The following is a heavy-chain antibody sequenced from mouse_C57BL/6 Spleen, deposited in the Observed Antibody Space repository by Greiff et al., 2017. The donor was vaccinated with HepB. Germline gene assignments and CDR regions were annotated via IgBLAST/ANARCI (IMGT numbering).Heavy chain of an antibody. CDR2: ISYDGSN. V-gene: IGHV3-6*01. Sequence: EVKLMESGPGLVKPSQSLSLTCSVTGYSITSGYYWNWIRQFPGNKLEWMGYISYDGSNNYKPSLKNRISITRDTSKNQFFLKLNSVTTEDTATYYCARRTDYYGSSFPYYYAMDYWGQGTSVTVSS. D-gene: IGHD1-1*01. CDR3: ARRTDYYGSSFPYYYAMDY. J-gene: IGHJ4*01. CDR1: GYSITSGYY.